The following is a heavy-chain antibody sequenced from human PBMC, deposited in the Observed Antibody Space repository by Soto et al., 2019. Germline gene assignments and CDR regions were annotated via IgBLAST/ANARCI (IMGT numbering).Heavy chain of an antibody. V-gene: IGHV3-11*01. CDR3: ARSVPGISYSEYYFDY. CDR1: GFTFSDYY. D-gene: IGHD6-19*01. Sequence: GGSLRLSCAASGFTFSDYYMSWIRQAPGKGLEWVSYISSSGSTIYYADSVKGRFTISRDNAKNSLYLQMNSLRAEDTAVYYCARSVPGISYSEYYFDYWGQGTLVTVSS. J-gene: IGHJ4*02. CDR2: ISSSGSTI.